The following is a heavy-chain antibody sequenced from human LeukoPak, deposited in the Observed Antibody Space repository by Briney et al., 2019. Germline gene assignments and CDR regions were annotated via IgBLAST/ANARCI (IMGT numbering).Heavy chain of an antibody. J-gene: IGHJ4*02. D-gene: IGHD3-10*01. Sequence: SETLSLTCTASGGSISSGGHYWSWIRQPAGKGLEYLGRISSTGSTNYNPSLRSRVTISADTSKNHFSLKLTSVTAADTAVYYCARDQTYSGSGIYTYFDYWGQGILVTVSS. CDR2: ISSTGST. CDR1: GGSISSGGHY. V-gene: IGHV4-61*02. CDR3: ARDQTYSGSGIYTYFDY.